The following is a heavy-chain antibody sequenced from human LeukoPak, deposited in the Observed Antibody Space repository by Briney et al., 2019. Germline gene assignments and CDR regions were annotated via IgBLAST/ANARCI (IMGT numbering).Heavy chain of an antibody. V-gene: IGHV4-4*09. Sequence: SETLSLTCTVSGGSISSYYWSWIRQPPGKGLEWIGYIYTSGSTNYNPSLKGRVTISVDTSKNQFSLKLSSVTAADTAVYYCARHGLMGDSSGSFDYWGQGTLVTVSS. CDR1: GGSISSYY. CDR2: IYTSGST. J-gene: IGHJ4*02. CDR3: ARHGLMGDSSGSFDY. D-gene: IGHD3-22*01.